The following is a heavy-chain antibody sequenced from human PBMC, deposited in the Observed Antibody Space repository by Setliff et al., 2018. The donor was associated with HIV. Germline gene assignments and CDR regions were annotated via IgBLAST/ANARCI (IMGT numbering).Heavy chain of an antibody. J-gene: IGHJ6*03. CDR1: GFTFSVYY. D-gene: IGHD2-15*01. CDR2: VRPYNADK. V-gene: IGHV1-2*02. Sequence: ASVKVSCKASGFTFSVYYMHWVRQAPGQGLEWMGWVRPYNADKNYAQKFQGRVTMTSDTSISTAYLELSGLTSDDTAIYYCARDRAYCSSGSCYRPLVYYFYYMDVWGTGTTVTVSS. CDR3: ARDRAYCSSGSCYRPLVYYFYYMDV.